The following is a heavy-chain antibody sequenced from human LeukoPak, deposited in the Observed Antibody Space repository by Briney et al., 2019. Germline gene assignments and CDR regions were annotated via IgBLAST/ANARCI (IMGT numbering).Heavy chain of an antibody. V-gene: IGHV3-23*01. J-gene: IGHJ4*02. D-gene: IGHD2-15*01. CDR2: VDSTGVYT. CDR3: ASGSAGGRPYYFDY. CDR1: GLIFSNKA. Sequence: GGPLSLSCAASGLIFSNKAMSWVRQAPGKGLEWIAAVDSTGVYTWYADSVKGRFIISRDNSVNTLYLRMNSLTAADTAMYYCASGSAGGRPYYFDYWGQGSLVTVSS.